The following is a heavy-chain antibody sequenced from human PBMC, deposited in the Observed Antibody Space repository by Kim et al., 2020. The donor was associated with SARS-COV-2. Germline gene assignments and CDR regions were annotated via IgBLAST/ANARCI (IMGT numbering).Heavy chain of an antibody. D-gene: IGHD6-6*01. CDR1: DDSASYYF. J-gene: IGHJ6*01. CDR3: ARQKGTSSYFYYYGLDV. V-gene: IGHV4-59*08. Sequence: SETLSLTCTVSDDSASYYFWSWIRQPPGKGLEWIGHIYDSGRTRYNPSLKSRVSISVDTSKNQFSLKLRSVTAADTAVYYCARQKGTSSYFYYYGLDVWG. CDR2: IYDSGRT.